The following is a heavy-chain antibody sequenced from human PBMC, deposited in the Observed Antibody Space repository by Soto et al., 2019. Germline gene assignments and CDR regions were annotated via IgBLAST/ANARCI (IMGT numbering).Heavy chain of an antibody. V-gene: IGHV1-2*04. J-gene: IGHJ6*02. D-gene: IGHD6-13*01. CDR2: INPNSGGT. CDR1: GYTFTGYY. CDR3: ARAGSSWEEASYGMDV. Sequence: QVQLVQSGAEVKKPGASVKVSCKASGYTFTGYYVHWVRQAPGQGLEWMGWINPNSGGTNYAQKFQGWVTMTRDTSISTAYMELSRLRSDDTAVYYCARAGSSWEEASYGMDVWGQRTTVTVSS.